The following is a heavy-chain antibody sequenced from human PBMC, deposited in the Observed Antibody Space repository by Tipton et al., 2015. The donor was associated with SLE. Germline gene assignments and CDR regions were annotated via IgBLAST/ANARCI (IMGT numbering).Heavy chain of an antibody. Sequence: TLSLTCTVSGGSISDHFWSWIRQHPGKGLEYIGYIYHGGNTYYNPSLRSRVRISVDTSVNQFSLDLSSVTAADTAVYYCATMGDRWYLHLWGRGTPVTVSS. CDR1: GGSISDHF. J-gene: IGHJ2*01. CDR3: ATMGDRWYLHL. CDR2: IYHGGNT. D-gene: IGHD3-16*01. V-gene: IGHV4-31*03.